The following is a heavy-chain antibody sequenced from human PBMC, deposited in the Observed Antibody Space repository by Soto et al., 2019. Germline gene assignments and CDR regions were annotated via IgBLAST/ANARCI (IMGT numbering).Heavy chain of an antibody. J-gene: IGHJ4*02. CDR3: AKDLYYDILTGYSH. CDR2: ISGSGGST. CDR1: GFTFSSYA. Sequence: LRLSCAASGFTFSSYAMSWVRQAPGKGLEWVSAISGSGGSTYYADSVKGRFTISRDNSKNTLYLQMNSLRAEDTAVYYCAKDLYYDILTGYSHWGQGTLVTVSS. D-gene: IGHD3-9*01. V-gene: IGHV3-23*01.